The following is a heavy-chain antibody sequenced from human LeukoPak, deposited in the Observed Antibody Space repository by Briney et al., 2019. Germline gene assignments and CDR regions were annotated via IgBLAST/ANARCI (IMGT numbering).Heavy chain of an antibody. CDR2: ISYTGST. CDR3: ARDPTTVTKEFDI. V-gene: IGHV4-59*11. CDR1: DASFSSHY. Sequence: SETLSLTCIVSDASFSSHYWTWIRQPPGKGLEWIGYISYTGSTNYNPSLKSRVTISVDTSKNQFSLKLSSVTAADTAVYYCARDPTTVTKEFDIWGQGTMVTVSS. D-gene: IGHD4-17*01. J-gene: IGHJ3*02.